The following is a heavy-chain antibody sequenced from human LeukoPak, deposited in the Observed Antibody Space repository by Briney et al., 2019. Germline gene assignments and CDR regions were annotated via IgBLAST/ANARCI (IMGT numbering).Heavy chain of an antibody. D-gene: IGHD5-18*01. CDR1: GGSISTISDY. Sequence: PSETLSLTCAVSGGSISTISDYWDWIRQPPGKGLEWIGSVYYSGSTYYNPSLKSRIIISVDTSKNQFSLKLSSVTAADTAVYYCARRGYSYGFDYWGQGTLVTVSS. CDR3: ARRGYSYGFDY. V-gene: IGHV4-39*07. CDR2: VYYSGST. J-gene: IGHJ4*02.